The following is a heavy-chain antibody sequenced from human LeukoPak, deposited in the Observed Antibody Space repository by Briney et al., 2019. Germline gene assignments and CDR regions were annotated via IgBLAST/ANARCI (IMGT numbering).Heavy chain of an antibody. Sequence: GASVKASCKASGYTFTSYSLHWVRQAPGQRLEWMGWINPGNGKTKYPQTFQGRVTISRDTSASTAYMELRSLRSEDTAVYYCTLFDYDSWSAYLHWGQGALVTVSS. V-gene: IGHV1-3*01. CDR2: INPGNGKT. CDR3: TLFDYDSWSAYLH. CDR1: GYTFTSYS. D-gene: IGHD3-3*01. J-gene: IGHJ4*02.